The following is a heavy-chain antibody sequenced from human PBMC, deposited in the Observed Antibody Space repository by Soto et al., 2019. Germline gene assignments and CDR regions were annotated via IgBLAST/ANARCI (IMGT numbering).Heavy chain of an antibody. V-gene: IGHV3-21*01. CDR1: GLNISNHF. CDR2: ISGSSTYI. CDR3: ARGSGYCSGGTCYWYFDL. D-gene: IGHD2-15*01. J-gene: IGHJ2*01. Sequence: GGPKRLSCRTSGLNISNHFMNWISKATGKGLEWVSSISGSSTYIYYADSLKGRFTISRDNAGNSLYLQLNSLRGEDTAVYYCARGSGYCSGGTCYWYFDLWGRGTLVTVSS.